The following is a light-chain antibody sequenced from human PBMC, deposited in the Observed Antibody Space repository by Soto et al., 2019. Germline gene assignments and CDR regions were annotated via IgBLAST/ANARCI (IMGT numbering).Light chain of an antibody. J-gene: IGKJ4*01. CDR2: WAS. CDR1: QSVLYSSNNKNY. V-gene: IGKV4-1*01. CDR3: QQYYSTPFT. Sequence: DIVMTQSPDSLAVSLGERATINCKSSQSVLYSSNNKNYLAWYQQKPGQPPKLLIYWASTRESGVPDRFIGSGFATDITLTISSLQAEGVAVYYCQQYYSTPFTFGGGTMVEIK.